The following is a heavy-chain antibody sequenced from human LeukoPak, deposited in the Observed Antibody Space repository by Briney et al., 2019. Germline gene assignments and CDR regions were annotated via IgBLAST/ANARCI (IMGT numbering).Heavy chain of an antibody. Sequence: GGSLRLSCAASGFTFSSYAMSWVRQAPGKGLEWVSSISGSGGSTYYADSVKGRFTISRDNSKNTLYLPMASLRAEDTAVYYCAKDPDYDSSGYYVYWGQGTLVTVSS. J-gene: IGHJ4*02. CDR2: ISGSGGST. CDR3: AKDPDYDSSGYYVY. D-gene: IGHD3-22*01. CDR1: GFTFSSYA. V-gene: IGHV3-23*01.